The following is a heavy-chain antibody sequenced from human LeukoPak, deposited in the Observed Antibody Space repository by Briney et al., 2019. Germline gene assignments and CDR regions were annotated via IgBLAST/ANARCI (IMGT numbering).Heavy chain of an antibody. CDR3: ASLRLGPVRSKRYYYYYMDV. CDR2: INHSGST. D-gene: IGHD4-17*01. J-gene: IGHJ6*03. Sequence: SETLSFTCAVYGGSFSGYNWSWIRQPPGKGLEGMGKINHSGSTNYNPSLKSRVTISVDTSKNQFSLKRSSVTGADKAVYYCASLRLGPVRSKRYYYYYMDVWGKGTTVTISS. CDR1: GGSFSGYN. V-gene: IGHV4-34*01.